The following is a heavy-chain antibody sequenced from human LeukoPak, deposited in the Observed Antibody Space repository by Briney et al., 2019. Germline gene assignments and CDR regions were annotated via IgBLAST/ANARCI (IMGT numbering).Heavy chain of an antibody. V-gene: IGHV1-8*03. CDR1: GYTFTSYD. J-gene: IGHJ6*03. CDR3: ARVGISGWYCYYYMDV. D-gene: IGHD6-19*01. Sequence: GASVKVSCKASGYTFTSYDINWVRQATGQGLEWMGWMNPNSGNTGYAQKFQGRVTITRNTSISTAYMELSSLRSEDTAVYYCARVGISGWYCYYYMDVWGKGTTVTVSS. CDR2: MNPNSGNT.